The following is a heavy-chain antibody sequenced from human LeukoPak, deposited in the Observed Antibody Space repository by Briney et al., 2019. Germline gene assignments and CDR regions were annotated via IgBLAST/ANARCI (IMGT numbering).Heavy chain of an antibody. D-gene: IGHD1-26*01. J-gene: IGHJ4*02. CDR3: ATSSGSYGSRYFDY. CDR1: GGSISSYY. V-gene: IGHV4-59*01. CDR2: IYHSGST. Sequence: SETLSLTCTVSGGSISSYYWSWIRQPPGKGLEWIGYIYHSGSTNYNPSLKSRVTISVDTSKNQFSLKLSSVTAADTAVYYCATSSGSYGSRYFDYWGQGTLVTVSS.